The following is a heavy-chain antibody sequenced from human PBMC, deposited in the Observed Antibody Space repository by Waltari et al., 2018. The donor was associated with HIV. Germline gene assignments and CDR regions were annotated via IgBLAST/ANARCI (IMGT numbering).Heavy chain of an antibody. D-gene: IGHD1-26*01. CDR2: IKQDGMEK. CDR3: AKYSGSYWGAHNWFDP. V-gene: IGHV3-7*01. J-gene: IGHJ5*02. Sequence: EVQLVESGGGLVQPGGSLRFSCAASGFTFSIYWMSWLRQAPGKGLEVVANIKQDGMEKHDADSVSGRFTISRDNTKNSLYLQMNSLRAEDTAVYYCAKYSGSYWGAHNWFDPWGQGTLVTVSS. CDR1: GFTFSIYW.